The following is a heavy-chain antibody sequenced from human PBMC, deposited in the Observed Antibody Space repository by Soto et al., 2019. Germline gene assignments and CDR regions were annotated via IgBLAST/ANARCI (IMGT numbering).Heavy chain of an antibody. J-gene: IGHJ3*02. CDR1: GFTFTNSA. CDR3: HSGVLRFLDPGAFDI. D-gene: IGHD3-3*01. V-gene: IGHV1-58*01. CDR2: IVVGSGNT. Sequence: GASVKVSCKASGFTFTNSAVQWVRQARGQRLEWIGWIVVGSGNTNYAQKFQERVTITRDMSTSTAYMELSSLRSEDTAVYYCHSGVLRFLDPGAFDIWGQGTMVTVSS.